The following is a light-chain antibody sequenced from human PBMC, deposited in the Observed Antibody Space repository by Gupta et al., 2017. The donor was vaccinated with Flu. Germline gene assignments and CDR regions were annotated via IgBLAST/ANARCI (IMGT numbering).Light chain of an antibody. CDR1: NIGRET. CDR3: QVWDTNNDHWV. Sequence: SYVLTPPPSVSVAPGQTARITGGGNNIGRETVHWYQQKPGQAPVLVVCDDRDRPSGIPERFSGSNSGNTATLTISRVEAGDEADYYCQVWDTNNDHWVFGGGTMLTVL. V-gene: IGLV3-21*02. J-gene: IGLJ3*02. CDR2: DDR.